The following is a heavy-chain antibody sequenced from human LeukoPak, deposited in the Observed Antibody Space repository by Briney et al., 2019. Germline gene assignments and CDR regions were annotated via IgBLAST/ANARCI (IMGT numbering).Heavy chain of an antibody. D-gene: IGHD6-13*01. CDR3: ARGLGSSSWYVAQRYWYFDL. Sequence: SETLSLTCTVSGGSISSYYWSWIRQPAGKGLEWIGRIYTSGSTNYNPSLKSRVTMSVDTSKNQFSLKLSSVTAADTAVYYCARGLGSSSWYVAQRYWYFDLWGRGTLLTVSS. V-gene: IGHV4-4*07. CDR2: IYTSGST. CDR1: GGSISSYY. J-gene: IGHJ2*01.